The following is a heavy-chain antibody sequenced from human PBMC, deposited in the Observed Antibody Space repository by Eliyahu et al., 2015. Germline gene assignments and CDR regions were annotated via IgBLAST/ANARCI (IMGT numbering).Heavy chain of an antibody. D-gene: IGHD3-10*01. CDR3: ASGYYYGSGTVDAFDI. Sequence: EVQLVESGGGLVKPGGSLXXSXXASGFPFXXYSMNWVRQAPGKGLEXVSSISSSSSYIYYADXVKGRFTISRDNAKNSLYLQMNSLRAEDTAVYYCASGYYYGSGTVDAFDIWGQGTMVTVSS. V-gene: IGHV3-21*01. J-gene: IGHJ3*02. CDR2: ISSSSSYI. CDR1: GFPFXXYS.